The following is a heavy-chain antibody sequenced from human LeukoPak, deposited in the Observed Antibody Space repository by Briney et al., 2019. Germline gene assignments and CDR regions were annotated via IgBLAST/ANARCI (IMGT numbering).Heavy chain of an antibody. CDR1: GFTFSSYS. CDR2: ISSSSSYI. Sequence: GGSLRLSCAASGFTFSSYSMNSVRQAPGKGLEWVSSISSSSSYIFYAASVKGRFTISRDNAKNSLYPQTNSRRAEDTAVYYCARHDILSGYPSFDYWGQGTLVTVSS. V-gene: IGHV3-21*01. J-gene: IGHJ4*02. CDR3: ARHDILSGYPSFDY. D-gene: IGHD3-9*01.